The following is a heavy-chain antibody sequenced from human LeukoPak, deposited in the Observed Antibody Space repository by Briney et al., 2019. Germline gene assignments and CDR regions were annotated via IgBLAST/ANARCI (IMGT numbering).Heavy chain of an antibody. CDR3: ARGVWFGNLYYYYYMDV. D-gene: IGHD3-10*01. CDR2: INPSGGST. Sequence: ASVKVSCKASGYTFTSYYMHWVRQAPGQGLEWMGIINPSGGSTNYAQKFQGRVTMTRDTSTSTVYMELSSLRSEDTAVYYCARGVWFGNLYYYYYMDVWGKGTTVTISS. V-gene: IGHV1-46*01. J-gene: IGHJ6*03. CDR1: GYTFTSYY.